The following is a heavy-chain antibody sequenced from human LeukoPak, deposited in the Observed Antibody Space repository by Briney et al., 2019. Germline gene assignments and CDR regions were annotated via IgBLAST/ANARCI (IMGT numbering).Heavy chain of an antibody. J-gene: IGHJ3*02. D-gene: IGHD2-2*02. Sequence: GGSLRLSCAASGFTFSDYYMSWIRQAPGKGLEWVSYISSSGNAIYYADSVRGRFTISRDNAKNSLYLQLNSLRAEDTAVYYCARDLGLGYCSSTSCYKGLTAFDIWGQGIMVTVSS. V-gene: IGHV3-11*04. CDR2: ISSSGNAI. CDR1: GFTFSDYY. CDR3: ARDLGLGYCSSTSCYKGLTAFDI.